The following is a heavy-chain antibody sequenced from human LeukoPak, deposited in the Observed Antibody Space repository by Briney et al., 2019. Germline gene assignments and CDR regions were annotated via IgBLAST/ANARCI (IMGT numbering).Heavy chain of an antibody. CDR3: ARHPTLGALDAFDI. V-gene: IGHV3-20*04. J-gene: IGHJ3*02. CDR1: GFTFDDHG. D-gene: IGHD1-26*01. Sequence: GGSLRLSCAASGFTFDDHGMSWVRQAPGKGLEWVSGIKWGSGHINYMDSVKGRFTISRDNAKNSLNLQMNSLRVEDTAVYYCARHPTLGALDAFDIWGRGTMVTVSS. CDR2: IKWGSGHI.